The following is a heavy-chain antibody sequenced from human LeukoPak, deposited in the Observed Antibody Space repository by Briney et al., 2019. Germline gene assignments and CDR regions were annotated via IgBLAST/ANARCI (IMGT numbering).Heavy chain of an antibody. CDR3: ARHYYDSSGSRRDYYFDY. CDR2: VRYSGKT. CDR1: GGSISSSSDY. J-gene: IGHJ4*02. V-gene: IGHV4-39*01. Sequence: PSETLSLTCTVSGGSISSSSDYWGWFRQPLGKGLEWIGSVRYSGKTYYNPSLKSRLTMSVDTSKSQFSLKLSSVTAADTAVYFCARHYYDSSGSRRDYYFDYWGQGTLVTVSS. D-gene: IGHD3-22*01.